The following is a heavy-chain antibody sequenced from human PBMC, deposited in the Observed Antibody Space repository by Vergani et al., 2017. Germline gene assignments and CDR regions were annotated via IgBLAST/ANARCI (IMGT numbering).Heavy chain of an antibody. D-gene: IGHD1-1*01. V-gene: IGHV3-13*01. CDR3: AKEFCGTGNCYGWNHLEV. Sequence: VESGGGLVQPGGSLRLSCTVSGFTFSSNDFHWVRQTAGKGLEWVSSIGVDGDRYYSDSVKGRFTISRGNGQSYLYLDMDNLRVEDTAVYFCAKEFCGTGNCYGWNHLEVWGEGTSVTVSS. CDR1: GFTFSSND. CDR2: IGVDGDR. J-gene: IGHJ6*04.